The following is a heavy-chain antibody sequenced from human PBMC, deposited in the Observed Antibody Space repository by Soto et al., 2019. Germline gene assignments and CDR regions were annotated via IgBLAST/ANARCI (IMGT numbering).Heavy chain of an antibody. Sequence: SETLSLTCAVYGGSFSGFYWTWIRQPPGKGLEYIGEINHSGTTHYHPSLKSRVTISVDTSKNQFSLKLSSVTAADTAVYYCARQAAGDSDEYHLDFWGQGTLVTVSS. D-gene: IGHD2-21*02. CDR1: GGSFSGFY. CDR2: INHSGTT. V-gene: IGHV4-34*01. CDR3: ARQAAGDSDEYHLDF. J-gene: IGHJ4*02.